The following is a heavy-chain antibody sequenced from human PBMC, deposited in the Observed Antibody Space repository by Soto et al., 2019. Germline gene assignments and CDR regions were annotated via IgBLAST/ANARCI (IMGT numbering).Heavy chain of an antibody. CDR1: GFTFSSYS. CDR3: AREGYTNYYYYGMDV. V-gene: IGHV3-21*01. J-gene: IGHJ6*02. Sequence: GALRLSCAASGFTFSSYSMNWVRQAPGKGLEWVSSISSSSSYIYYADSVKGRFTISRDNAKNSLYLQMNSLRAEDTAVYYCAREGYTNYYYYGMDVWGQGTTVTVSS. D-gene: IGHD5-12*01. CDR2: ISSSSSYI.